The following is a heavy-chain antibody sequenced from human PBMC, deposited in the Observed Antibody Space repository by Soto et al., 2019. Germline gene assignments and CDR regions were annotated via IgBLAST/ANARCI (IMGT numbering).Heavy chain of an antibody. D-gene: IGHD3-10*01. CDR3: ARRLARGVIGWFDP. CDR2: LYYTGRT. V-gene: IGHV4-39*02. J-gene: IGHJ5*02. CDR1: GGSISSGTYY. Sequence: TLSLTCTVSGGSISSGTYYWGWIRQPPGKGLEWIGSLYYTGRTYYSPSLKSRVTISVDTSKNHFSLNLTSVTAADTAVYYCARRLARGVIGWFDPWGQGTLVTVSS.